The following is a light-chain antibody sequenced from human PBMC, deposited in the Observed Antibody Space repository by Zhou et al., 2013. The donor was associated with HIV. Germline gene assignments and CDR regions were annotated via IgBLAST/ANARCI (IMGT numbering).Light chain of an antibody. J-gene: IGKJ1*01. CDR1: QGISKW. Sequence: DIQMTQSPSSVSASVGDRITITCRASQGISKWLAWYQQKPGKAPKLLIYATSNLQSGVPSRFSGSGSGTEFTLTISSLQPEDFATYYCQQANSFPWTFGQGTKVEVK. CDR2: ATS. V-gene: IGKV1-12*02. CDR3: QQANSFPWT.